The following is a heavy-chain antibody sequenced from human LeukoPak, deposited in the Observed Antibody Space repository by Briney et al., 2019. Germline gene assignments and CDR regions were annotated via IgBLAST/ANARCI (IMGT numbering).Heavy chain of an antibody. CDR3: AKATGYLL. J-gene: IGHJ4*02. V-gene: IGHV3-21*04. Sequence: PGGSLRLSCAASGFTFSRYSMNWVRQAPGKGLEGVSSISISSNYIYYTDSLRGRFTFSRDNAKNSLYLQMNSLRAEDTAVYYCAKATGYLLWGQGTLVTVSS. CDR1: GFTFSRYS. CDR2: ISISSNYI. D-gene: IGHD1-14*01.